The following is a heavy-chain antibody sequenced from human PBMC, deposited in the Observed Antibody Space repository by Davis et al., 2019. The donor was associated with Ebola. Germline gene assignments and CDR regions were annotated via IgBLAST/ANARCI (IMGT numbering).Heavy chain of an antibody. D-gene: IGHD6-13*01. V-gene: IGHV4-39*07. CDR2: IYYSGST. CDR1: GGSLSSSSYY. Sequence: PSEPLSLTCTVPGGSLSSSSYYWGWIRQPPGKGLEWIGSIYYSGSTYYNPSLKSRVTLSVDTSKNQFSLKLSSVTAADTAVYYCARGPGSWYLFDYWGQGTLVTVSS. J-gene: IGHJ4*02. CDR3: ARGPGSWYLFDY.